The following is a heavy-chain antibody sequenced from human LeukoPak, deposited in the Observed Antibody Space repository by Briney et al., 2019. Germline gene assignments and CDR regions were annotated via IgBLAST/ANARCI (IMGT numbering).Heavy chain of an antibody. V-gene: IGHV4-34*01. CDR1: GGSFSGYY. D-gene: IGHD3-10*01. CDR2: INHSGST. Sequence: SETLSLTCAVYGGSFSGYYWSWIRQPPGKGLEWIGEINHSGSTNYNPSLKSRVTISVDTSKNQFSLKLSSVTAADTAVYYCARVTRLSRGYFDHWGQGTLVTVSS. CDR3: ARVTRLSRGYFDH. J-gene: IGHJ4*02.